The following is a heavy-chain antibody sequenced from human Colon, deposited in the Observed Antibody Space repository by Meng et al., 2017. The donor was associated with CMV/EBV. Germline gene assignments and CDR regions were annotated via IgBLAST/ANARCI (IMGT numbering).Heavy chain of an antibody. Sequence: GESLKISCVASGFTFSNYWMTWLRQAPGRGLELVAHIKEDGSEKYFVGSVKGRFTISRDNAKNSLYLQMNSLRAEDTAVYYCARADQREMATIPDAFDIWGQGTMVTVSS. CDR3: ARADQREMATIPDAFDI. CDR2: IKEDGSEK. V-gene: IGHV3-7*01. J-gene: IGHJ3*02. CDR1: GFTFSNYW. D-gene: IGHD5-24*01.